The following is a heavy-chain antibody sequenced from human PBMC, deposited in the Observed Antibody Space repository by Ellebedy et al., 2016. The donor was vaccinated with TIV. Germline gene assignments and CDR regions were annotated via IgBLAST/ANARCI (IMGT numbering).Heavy chain of an antibody. V-gene: IGHV3-9*01. Sequence: GGSLRLXXEASGFTFDDYDIHWVRQAPGKGLQWVSGISWNSERTGYADSVRGRFTISRDNAKNSLYLQMNSLRPDDTALYYCAKDLHASGNSNYGLDVWGQGTTVTVS. D-gene: IGHD3-10*01. CDR3: AKDLHASGNSNYGLDV. J-gene: IGHJ6*02. CDR2: ISWNSERT. CDR1: GFTFDDYD.